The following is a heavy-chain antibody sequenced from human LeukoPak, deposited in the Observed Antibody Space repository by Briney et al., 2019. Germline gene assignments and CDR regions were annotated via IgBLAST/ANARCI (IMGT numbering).Heavy chain of an antibody. V-gene: IGHV3-48*03. CDR2: ISSSGSTI. Sequence: GGSLRLSCAASGFTFSSYEMNWVRQAPGKGLEWVSYISSSGSTIYYADSVKGRFTISRDNAKNSLYLQMNSLRAEDTAVYYCARGRVFWESSSWGEFDYWGQGTLVTVSS. D-gene: IGHD6-13*01. J-gene: IGHJ4*02. CDR3: ARGRVFWESSSWGEFDY. CDR1: GFTFSSYE.